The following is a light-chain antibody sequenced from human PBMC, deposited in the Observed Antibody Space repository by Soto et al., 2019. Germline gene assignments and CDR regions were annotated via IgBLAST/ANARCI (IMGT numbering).Light chain of an antibody. CDR3: QQRRSWPRT. V-gene: IGKV3-11*01. J-gene: IGKJ2*01. CDR1: QSVAFQ. CDR2: DAS. Sequence: EIVLTQSPVTLSLSPGERATLSCRASQSVAFQLAWYQQKPGQAPRLLISDASNRATGIPARFSGSGSGTDFTLIISSLEPEYFAVYYCQQRRSWPRTFGQGTKLEIK.